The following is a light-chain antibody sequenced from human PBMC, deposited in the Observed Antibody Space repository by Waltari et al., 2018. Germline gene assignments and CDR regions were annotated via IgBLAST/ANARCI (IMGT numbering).Light chain of an antibody. Sequence: VVTQEPSFSVSPGVTVTLTCGLTSGSVSTRNSPTWYQQTPGQAPRTLIYRTSIRSSGVADRFSGSILGNKAALTVTGARADDESDYYCVLYMGRGIWVFGGGTKLAVL. J-gene: IGLJ3*02. V-gene: IGLV8-61*01. CDR2: RTS. CDR3: VLYMGRGIWV. CDR1: SGSVSTRNS.